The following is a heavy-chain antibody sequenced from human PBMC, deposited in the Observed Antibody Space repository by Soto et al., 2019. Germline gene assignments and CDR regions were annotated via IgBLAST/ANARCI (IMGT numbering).Heavy chain of an antibody. Sequence: QITLKESGPTLVKPTQTLTLTCTFSGFSLSTSGVGVGWIRQPPGKALEWLALIYWDDDKRYSPSLKSRLTITEDTSKNQVVLTMTNMDPVDTATYYCAHSYAGGSGSYRDYWGQGTLVTVSS. CDR1: GFSLSTSGVG. V-gene: IGHV2-5*02. D-gene: IGHD3-10*01. CDR3: AHSYAGGSGSYRDY. J-gene: IGHJ4*02. CDR2: IYWDDDK.